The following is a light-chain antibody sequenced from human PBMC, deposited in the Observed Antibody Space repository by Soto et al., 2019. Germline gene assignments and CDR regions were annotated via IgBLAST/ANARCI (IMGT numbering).Light chain of an antibody. CDR1: SSDVGGYNY. CDR2: DVS. V-gene: IGLV2-14*03. J-gene: IGLJ1*01. Sequence: QSALTQPASVSGSPGQSITISCTGTSSDVGGYNYVSWYQHHPGKAPKVMIYDVSNRPSGVSNRFSGSKSGNTASLTISGLQAEDEADYYCGSYTSFSILYVFGTGTKLTVL. CDR3: GSYTSFSILYV.